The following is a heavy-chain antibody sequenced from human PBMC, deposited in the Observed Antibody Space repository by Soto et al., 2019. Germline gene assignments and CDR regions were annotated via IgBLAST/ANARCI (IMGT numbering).Heavy chain of an antibody. Sequence: EVKLVVSGGGLVHPGGSLRLSCAASGFTFSRYWMTWVRQAPGKGLEWVANIKQDGSEKYYVDSVKGRFIISRDNAXNXXFLQKSSLRVEDTAIYYCASPPTGWDFGDDNCFDPWGQGTLVTVSS. J-gene: IGHJ5*02. D-gene: IGHD4-17*01. CDR1: GFTFSRYW. V-gene: IGHV3-7*01. CDR3: ASPPTGWDFGDDNCFDP. CDR2: IKQDGSEK.